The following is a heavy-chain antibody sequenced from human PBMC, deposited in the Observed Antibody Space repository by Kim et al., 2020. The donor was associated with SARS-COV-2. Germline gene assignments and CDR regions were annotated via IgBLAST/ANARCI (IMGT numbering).Heavy chain of an antibody. CDR2: GGST. CDR3: AKDDQDDY. J-gene: IGHJ4*02. Sequence: GGSTNYAEPLKDRFTISRDNSKNTLYLQMNSLRAEDTAVYYCAKDDQDDYWGQGTLVTVSS. V-gene: IGHV3-23*01.